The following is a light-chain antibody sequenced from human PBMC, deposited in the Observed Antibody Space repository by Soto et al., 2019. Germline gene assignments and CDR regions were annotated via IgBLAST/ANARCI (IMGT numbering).Light chain of an antibody. Sequence: DIVMTQSPDSLAVSLGERATINCKSSQSVLYSSNNKNYLAWYQQKPGQPPKLLIYWASTRESGVPDRFSGSGSGTDFTLTISSLQADDVAVYYCQQYYSTLTFGGGPKVEIK. CDR2: WAS. J-gene: IGKJ4*01. CDR3: QQYYSTLT. V-gene: IGKV4-1*01. CDR1: QSVLYSSNNKNY.